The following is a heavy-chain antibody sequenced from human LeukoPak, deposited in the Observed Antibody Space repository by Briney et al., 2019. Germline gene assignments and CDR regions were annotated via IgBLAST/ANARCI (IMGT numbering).Heavy chain of an antibody. CDR1: GYSISSGYY. D-gene: IGHD3-22*01. J-gene: IGHJ4*02. CDR3: ARSYYYDSSGYLGY. V-gene: IGHV4-61*01. Sequence: SETLSLTCTVSGYSISSGYYWGWIRQPPGKGLEWIGYIYYSGSTNYNPSLKSRVTISVDTSKNQFSLKLSSVTAADTAVYYCARSYYYDSSGYLGYWGQGTLVTVSS. CDR2: IYYSGST.